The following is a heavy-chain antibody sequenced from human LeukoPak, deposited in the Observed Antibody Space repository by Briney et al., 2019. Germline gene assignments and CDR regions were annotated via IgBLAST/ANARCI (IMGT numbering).Heavy chain of an antibody. CDR3: AKDSGPHGIDV. Sequence: SETLSLTCSVSDGSISTYYWSWLRQPPGKGLEWMGYIYYTGSTNYNPSLKSRLTISLETSKNQFSLNLSSVTAADTAVYYCAKDSGPHGIDVWGHGTTVTVSS. J-gene: IGHJ6*02. D-gene: IGHD2-15*01. CDR2: IYYTGST. V-gene: IGHV4-59*01. CDR1: DGSISTYY.